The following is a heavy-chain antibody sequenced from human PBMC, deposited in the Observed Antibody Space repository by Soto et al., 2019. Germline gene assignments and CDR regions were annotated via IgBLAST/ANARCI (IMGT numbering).Heavy chain of an antibody. CDR1: GGSISSYY. Sequence: SETLSLTCTVSGGSISSYYWSWIRQPPGKGLEWIGYMFYSGSTNYNPSLKSRVTMSVDTSKNQFSLKLSSVSAADTAVYYCARAVNYYGSGSFYWWFDPWGQGALVTVSS. J-gene: IGHJ5*02. CDR3: ARAVNYYGSGSFYWWFDP. CDR2: MFYSGST. D-gene: IGHD3-10*01. V-gene: IGHV4-59*01.